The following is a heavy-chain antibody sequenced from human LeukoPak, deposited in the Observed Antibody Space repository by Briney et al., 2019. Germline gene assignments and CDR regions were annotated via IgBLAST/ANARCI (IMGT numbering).Heavy chain of an antibody. Sequence: SETLSLTCAVYGGSFSGYYWSWIRQPPGKGLEWMGEINHSGSTNYNPSLKSRVTISVDTSKNQFSLKLSSVTAADTAVYYCARGPHYALPFDYWGQGTLVTVSS. CDR3: ARGPHYALPFDY. J-gene: IGHJ4*02. V-gene: IGHV4-34*01. D-gene: IGHD4-17*01. CDR1: GGSFSGYY. CDR2: INHSGST.